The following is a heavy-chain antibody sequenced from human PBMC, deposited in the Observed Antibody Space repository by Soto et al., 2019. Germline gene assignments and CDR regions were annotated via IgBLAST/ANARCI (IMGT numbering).Heavy chain of an antibody. CDR1: GYTFTGYY. CDR2: INPNSGGT. D-gene: IGHD6-6*01. Sequence: ASAKVSCKASGYTFTGYYMHWVRQAPGQGLEWMGWINPNSGGTNYAQKFQGWVTMTRDTSISTAYMELSRLRSDDTAVYYCAREPIAARYYYGMDVWGQGTTVTVSS. CDR3: AREPIAARYYYGMDV. J-gene: IGHJ6*02. V-gene: IGHV1-2*04.